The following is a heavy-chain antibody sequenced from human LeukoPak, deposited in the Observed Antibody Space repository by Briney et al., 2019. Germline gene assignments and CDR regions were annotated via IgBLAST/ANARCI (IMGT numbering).Heavy chain of an antibody. J-gene: IGHJ4*02. CDR2: INTNTGNP. Sequence: GASVKVSCKASGYTFTSYAMNWVRQAPGQGLEWMGWINTNTGNPTYAQGFTGRFVFSLDTSVSTAYLQISSLKAEDTAVYYCARDEVEVLYYDSSGYLPHGLFDYWGQGSLVTVSS. CDR3: ARDEVEVLYYDSSGYLPHGLFDY. D-gene: IGHD3-22*01. CDR1: GYTFTSYA. V-gene: IGHV7-4-1*02.